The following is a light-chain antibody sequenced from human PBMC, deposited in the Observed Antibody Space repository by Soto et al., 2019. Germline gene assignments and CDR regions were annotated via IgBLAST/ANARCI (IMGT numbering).Light chain of an antibody. CDR2: KAS. Sequence: DIQMTRSPSTLSASAGDRVTITCRASQSISSWLAWYQQKPGKAPKLLIYKASSLESGVPSRFSGSGYGTEFTLTISSLQPDDFATYYCQQYNSYWTFGQGTKVDTK. CDR3: QQYNSYWT. CDR1: QSISSW. V-gene: IGKV1-5*03. J-gene: IGKJ1*01.